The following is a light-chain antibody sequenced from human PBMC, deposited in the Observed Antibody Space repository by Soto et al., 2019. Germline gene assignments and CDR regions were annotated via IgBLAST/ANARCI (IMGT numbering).Light chain of an antibody. J-gene: IGLJ2*01. V-gene: IGLV2-8*01. CDR3: TSYAGSNIPVV. CDR2: EVS. CDR1: TSDVGGYNF. Sequence: ALTQPPSASGSPGQPVTISGPGTTSDVGGYNFVSWYQQHPGKAPKLMIYEVSKRPSGVPDRFSGSKSGNTASLTVSGLQADDEADYYCTSYAGSNIPVVFGGGTKPTVL.